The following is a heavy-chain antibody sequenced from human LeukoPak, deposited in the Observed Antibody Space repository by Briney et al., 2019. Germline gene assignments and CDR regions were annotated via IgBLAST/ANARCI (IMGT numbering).Heavy chain of an antibody. V-gene: IGHV4-34*01. CDR1: GGSFSGYY. Sequence: SETLSLTCAVYGGSFSGYYWSWIRQPPGKGLEWIGEINHSGSTNYNPSLKSRVTISVDTSKNQFSLKLSSVTAADAAVYFYARGGSSGYILWGQGTLVTVSS. J-gene: IGHJ4*02. CDR2: INHSGST. D-gene: IGHD2-15*01. CDR3: ARGGSSGYIL.